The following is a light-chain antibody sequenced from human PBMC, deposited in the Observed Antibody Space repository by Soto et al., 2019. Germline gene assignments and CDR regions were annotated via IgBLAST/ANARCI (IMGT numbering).Light chain of an antibody. V-gene: IGLV2-14*01. CDR1: SSDIGAYNY. Sequence: QSALTQPASVSASPGQSITISCTGSSSDIGAYNYVSWYQQHLGKAPKLMISEVSNRPSGVSNRFSGSKSGNTASLTVSWLQAEDEAEYYCCSYTTTSTWVFGGGTQLTVL. J-gene: IGLJ3*02. CDR3: CSYTTTSTWV. CDR2: EVS.